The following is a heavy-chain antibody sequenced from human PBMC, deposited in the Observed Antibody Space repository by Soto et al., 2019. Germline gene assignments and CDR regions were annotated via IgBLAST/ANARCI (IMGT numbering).Heavy chain of an antibody. D-gene: IGHD3-10*01. CDR3: ARAFMSPGSPENGFDV. V-gene: IGHV3-30-3*01. CDR2: ISRDGSDK. J-gene: IGHJ3*01. CDR1: EFTFSSYA. Sequence: QEQLVESGGGVVQPGRSLRLSCSASEFTFSSYAFHWVRQAPGKGLEWVAVISRDGSDKYYADSVKGRFTISRDNFRDTLYLQMDSLKSEDTAVYYCARAFMSPGSPENGFDVWGQGTMVTVSS.